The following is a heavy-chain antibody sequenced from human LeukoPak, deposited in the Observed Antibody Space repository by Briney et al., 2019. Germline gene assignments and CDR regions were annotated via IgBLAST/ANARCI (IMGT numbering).Heavy chain of an antibody. V-gene: IGHV3-23*01. D-gene: IGHD4-23*01. CDR1: GFSFNNYA. CDR2: ISTTGGST. Sequence: PGGSLRLSCAASGFSFNNYAMSWVRQAPGKGLEWVSAISTTGGSTYYADSVKGRFTVSRDNSKNTLSLQMDSLRVEDTALCYCAKDWTTVVTPKGYYFDSWGQGTLVTVSS. CDR3: AKDWTTVVTPKGYYFDS. J-gene: IGHJ4*02.